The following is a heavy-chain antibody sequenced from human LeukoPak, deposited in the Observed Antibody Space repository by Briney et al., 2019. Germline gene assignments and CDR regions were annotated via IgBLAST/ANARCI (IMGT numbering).Heavy chain of an antibody. V-gene: IGHV1-69*04. Sequence: RASVKVSCKASGGTFSSYAISWVRQAPGQGLEWMGRIIPILGIANYAQKFQGRVTITADKPTSTAYMELSSLRSEDTAVYYCARDRAVAGTAPFDYWGQGTLVTVSS. CDR2: IIPILGIA. D-gene: IGHD6-19*01. CDR1: GGTFSSYA. CDR3: ARDRAVAGTAPFDY. J-gene: IGHJ4*02.